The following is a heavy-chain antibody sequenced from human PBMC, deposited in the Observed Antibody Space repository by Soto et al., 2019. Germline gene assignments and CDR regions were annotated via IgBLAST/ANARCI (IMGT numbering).Heavy chain of an antibody. J-gene: IGHJ6*02. Sequence: SQTLSLTCAISGDSVSSNSAAWNWIRQSPSRGLEWLGRTYYRSKWYNDYAVSVKSRITINPDTSKNQFSLQLNSVTPEDTAVYYCARVSRVWYSSGWYSTKGYYYYYGMDVWGQGTTVTVSS. CDR2: TYYRSKWYN. V-gene: IGHV6-1*01. CDR1: GDSVSSNSAA. D-gene: IGHD6-19*01. CDR3: ARVSRVWYSSGWYSTKGYYYYYGMDV.